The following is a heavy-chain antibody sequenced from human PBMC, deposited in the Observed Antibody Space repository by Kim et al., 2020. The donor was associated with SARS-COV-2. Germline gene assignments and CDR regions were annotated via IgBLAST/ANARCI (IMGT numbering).Heavy chain of an antibody. CDR3: AKDPEWITMIVVVGDAFDI. V-gene: IGHV3-23*01. CDR2: ISGSGGST. Sequence: GGSLRLSCAASGFTFSSYAMSWVRQAPGKGLEWVSAISGSGGSTYYADSVKGRFTISRDNSKNTLYLQMNSLRAEDTAVYYCAKDPEWITMIVVVGDAFDIWGQGKMVTVSS. CDR1: GFTFSSYA. J-gene: IGHJ3*02. D-gene: IGHD3-22*01.